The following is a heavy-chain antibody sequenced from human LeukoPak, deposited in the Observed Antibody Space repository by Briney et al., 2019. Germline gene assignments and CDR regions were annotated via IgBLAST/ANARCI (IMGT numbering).Heavy chain of an antibody. CDR2: IFSGDST. V-gene: IGHV3-53*01. CDR1: GFSVDGNY. CDR3: ALTYYFDRRGYSYFDY. D-gene: IGHD3-22*01. Sequence: VGSLRLSCEVSGFSVDGNYMTWVRQVPGRGLEWVALIFSGDSTDYPDSVKGRFTISRDKSKNTLHLQMDSLRPEDTAMYYCALTYYFDRRGYSYFDYWGQGALVTVSS. J-gene: IGHJ4*02.